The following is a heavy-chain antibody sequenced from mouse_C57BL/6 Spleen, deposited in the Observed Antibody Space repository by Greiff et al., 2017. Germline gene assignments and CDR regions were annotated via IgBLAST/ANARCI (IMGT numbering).Heavy chain of an antibody. CDR2: FHPYNDDT. D-gene: IGHD2-3*01. V-gene: IGHV1-47*01. J-gene: IGHJ2*01. Sequence: VQLQQPGAELVKPGASVKMSCKASGYTFTSYPIDWMKQSHGKGLEWIGNFHPYNDDTKYNEKFKGKATLTVEKSSSTAYLELSRLTSEDSGVYYGERRGGDGYKWGYWGQGTTLTVSA. CDR1: GYTFTSYP. CDR3: ERRGGDGYKWGY.